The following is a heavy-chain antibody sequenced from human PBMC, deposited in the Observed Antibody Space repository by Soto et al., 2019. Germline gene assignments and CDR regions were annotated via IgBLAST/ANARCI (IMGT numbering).Heavy chain of an antibody. V-gene: IGHV4-39*01. J-gene: IGHJ4*02. Sequence: LSLTCIVSGGSVYSNGHYWGWIRQPPGKGLEWIGGIDNNGVTNYNSSLKSRVTISRDTSKNQFSLRLTSVTAADTAVYYCGKILVGATGHTDADSWGPGTLVTVSS. D-gene: IGHD2-15*01. CDR2: IDNNGVT. CDR1: GGSVYSNGHY. CDR3: GKILVGATGHTDADS.